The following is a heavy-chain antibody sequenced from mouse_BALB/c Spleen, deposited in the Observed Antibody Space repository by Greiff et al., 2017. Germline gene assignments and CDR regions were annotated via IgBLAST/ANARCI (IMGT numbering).Heavy chain of an antibody. Sequence: EVQRVESGGGLVQPGGSLKLSCAASGFTFSSYTMSWVRQTPEKRLEWVAYISNGGGSTYYPDTVKGRFTISRDNAKNTLYLQMSSLKSEDTAMYYCARHGRTWYFDVWGAGTTVTVSS. CDR3: ARHGRTWYFDV. J-gene: IGHJ1*01. CDR1: GFTFSSYT. CDR2: ISNGGGST. V-gene: IGHV5-12-2*01.